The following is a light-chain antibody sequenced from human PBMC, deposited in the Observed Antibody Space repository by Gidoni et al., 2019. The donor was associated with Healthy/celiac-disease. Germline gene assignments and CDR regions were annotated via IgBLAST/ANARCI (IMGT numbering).Light chain of an antibody. CDR2: GNS. V-gene: IGLV1-40*01. CDR1: SSNIGAGYD. CDR3: QSYDSSLSGVV. J-gene: IGLJ2*01. Sequence: QSVLTQPPSVSGAPGQRVTIPCTGSSSNIGAGYDVHWYQQLPGTAPKLLIYGNSNRPSGVPDRFSGSKSGTSASLASTGLQAEDGADYYCQSYDSSLSGVVFGGGTKLTVL.